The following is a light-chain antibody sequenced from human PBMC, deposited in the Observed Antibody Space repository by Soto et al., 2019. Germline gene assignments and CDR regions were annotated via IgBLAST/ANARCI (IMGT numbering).Light chain of an antibody. CDR2: DAS. J-gene: IGKJ1*01. V-gene: IGKV3-15*01. CDR3: QQYHKWRT. Sequence: EIVVTQCPVTLSFSPWERSTLSFMASHSVDSNLAWYQQKPGQSPRLLIYDASTRATGVPARISGSGSGTEFTLTISSLQSEDFAVYYCQQYHKWRTFGQGTKVDIK. CDR1: HSVDSN.